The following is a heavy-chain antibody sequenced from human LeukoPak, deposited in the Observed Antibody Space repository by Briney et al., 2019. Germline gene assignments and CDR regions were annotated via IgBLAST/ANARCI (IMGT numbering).Heavy chain of an antibody. CDR2: IYPGDSDT. D-gene: IGHD6-19*01. CDR3: ARQSDSSGRRREIDY. CDR1: GYSFTSYW. J-gene: IGHJ4*02. V-gene: IGHV5-51*01. Sequence: GESLKISCKGSGYSFTSYWIGWVRQMPGKGLEWMGIIYPGDSDTRHSPSFQGQVTISADKSISTAYLQWSSLKASDTAMYYCARQSDSSGRRREIDYWGQGTLVTVSS.